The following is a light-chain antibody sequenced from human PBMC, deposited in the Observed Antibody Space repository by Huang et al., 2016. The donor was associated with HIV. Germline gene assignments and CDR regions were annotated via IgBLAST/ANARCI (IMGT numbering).Light chain of an antibody. CDR1: QGIGTY. Sequence: DIQMTQSPSSLSASVGDRVTISCRASQGIGTYLAWYQHKPGKVPNLLIYAASTLQSGGPSRFSGRGSGTNVTLTIGSLQPEDVAIYYCQKYNSVPRTFGLGTKVEIK. J-gene: IGKJ1*01. CDR3: QKYNSVPRT. CDR2: AAS. V-gene: IGKV1-27*01.